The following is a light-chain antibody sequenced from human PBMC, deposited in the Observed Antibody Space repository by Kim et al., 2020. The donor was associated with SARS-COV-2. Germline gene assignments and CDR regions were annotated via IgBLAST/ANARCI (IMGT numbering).Light chain of an antibody. CDR1: QYISTF. CDR3: QQTSSTLES. V-gene: IGKV1-39*01. Sequence: AAVGDRVTITCRASQYISTFLNWFQQKPGKAPKRLIYETSTLQRGVPSRFRGSGSGTEFTLTINGQQTEDSATYYCQQTSSTLESFGQGTKVDIK. J-gene: IGKJ1*01. CDR2: ETS.